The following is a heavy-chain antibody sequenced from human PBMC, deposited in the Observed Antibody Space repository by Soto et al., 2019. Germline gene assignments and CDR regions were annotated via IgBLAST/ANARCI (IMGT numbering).Heavy chain of an antibody. CDR3: ARDRGSGSWSGPNYYYYMDV. D-gene: IGHD3-10*01. J-gene: IGHJ6*03. CDR2: ISSSSTI. Sequence: PGGSLRLSCAASGFTFDDYAMHWVRQAPGKGLEWVSYISSSSTIYYADSVKGRFTISRDNAKNSLYLQMNSLRAEDTAVYYCARDRGSGSWSGPNYYYYMDVWGKGTTVTVSS. CDR1: GFTFDDYA. V-gene: IGHV3-48*01.